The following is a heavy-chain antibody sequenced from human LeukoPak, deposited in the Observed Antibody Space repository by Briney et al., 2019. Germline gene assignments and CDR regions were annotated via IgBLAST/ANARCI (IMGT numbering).Heavy chain of an antibody. D-gene: IGHD3-10*01. CDR2: IYTSGST. Sequence: SETLSLTCAVYGGSFSGYYWSWIRQPAGKGLEWIGRIYTSGSTNYNPSLKSRVTMSVDTSKNQFSLKLSSVTAADTAVYYCARAYYGSGSWFDPWGQGTLVTVSS. J-gene: IGHJ5*02. V-gene: IGHV4-59*10. CDR1: GGSFSGYY. CDR3: ARAYYGSGSWFDP.